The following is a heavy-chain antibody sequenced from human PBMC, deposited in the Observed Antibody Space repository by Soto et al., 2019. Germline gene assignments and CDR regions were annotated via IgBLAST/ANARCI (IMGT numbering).Heavy chain of an antibody. CDR3: AREIAAAGTGTSDY. CDR1: GFTFSSYS. D-gene: IGHD6-13*01. V-gene: IGHV3-21*01. J-gene: IGHJ4*02. CDR2: ISSSSSYI. Sequence: GGSLRLSCAASGFTFSSYSMNWVRQAPGKGLEWVSSISSSSSYIYYADSVKGRFTISRDNAKNSLYLQMNSLRAEDTAVYYCAREIAAAGTGTSDYWGQGTLATVSS.